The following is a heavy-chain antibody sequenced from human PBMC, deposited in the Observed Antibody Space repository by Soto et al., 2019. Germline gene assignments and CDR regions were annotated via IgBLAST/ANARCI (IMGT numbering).Heavy chain of an antibody. J-gene: IGHJ4*02. Sequence: EVQLVESGGGLVQPGGSLRLSCAASGFTFSAHYMDWVRQAPGKGLEWGGRIKNKANSYTTEYAASVEGRLTISREDSQNSLYLQMNSLKTEDTAVYYCARVSLVGPSGGRYFDYWGQGSQVAVSS. V-gene: IGHV3-72*01. CDR3: ARVSLVGPSGGRYFDY. CDR2: IKNKANSYTT. D-gene: IGHD1-26*01. CDR1: GFTFSAHY.